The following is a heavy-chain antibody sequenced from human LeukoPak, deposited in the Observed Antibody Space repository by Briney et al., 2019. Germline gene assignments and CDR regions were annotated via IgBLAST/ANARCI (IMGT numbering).Heavy chain of an antibody. CDR3: ARQLRYNYGMDV. CDR1: GGSFSGYY. Sequence: KTSETLSLTCAVYGGSFSGYYWSWIRQPPGKGLEWIGEINHSGSTNYNPSLKSRVTISVDTSKNQFSLKLSSVTAADTALFYCARQLRYNYGMDVWGQGTTVTVSS. CDR2: INHSGST. D-gene: IGHD3-9*01. J-gene: IGHJ6*02. V-gene: IGHV4-34*01.